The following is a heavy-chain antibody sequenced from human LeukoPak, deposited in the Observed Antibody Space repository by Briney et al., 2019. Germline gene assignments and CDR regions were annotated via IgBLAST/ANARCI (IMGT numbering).Heavy chain of an antibody. CDR2: IKQDGSEK. CDR1: GVSFSTYW. D-gene: IGHD6-19*01. CDR3: ARDHTVDGLVFDY. V-gene: IGHV3-7*01. Sequence: GGSLRLSCATSGVSFSTYWMNWVRQAPGKGLEWVASIKQDGSEKYYVDSVKGRFSISRDNAKNSLHLQMNSLRAEDTAVYYCARDHTVDGLVFDYWGQGILVTVSS. J-gene: IGHJ4*02.